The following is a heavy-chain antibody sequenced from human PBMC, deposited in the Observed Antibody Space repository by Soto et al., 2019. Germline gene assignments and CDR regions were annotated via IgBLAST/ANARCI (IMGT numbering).Heavy chain of an antibody. CDR1: GFTFSGYT. J-gene: IGHJ5*01. Sequence: EVQLVESGGGLVKPGGSLRLSCAASGFTFSGYTMNWVRQAPGKGLEWVSSISSSSSYIYYADSVKGRFTISRDNAKNSLYLQMNSLRAEDTAVYYCARVVMATYEFWSDGFDSWGQGTLVTVSS. CDR2: ISSSSSYI. V-gene: IGHV3-21*01. CDR3: ARVVMATYEFWSDGFDS. D-gene: IGHD3-3*01.